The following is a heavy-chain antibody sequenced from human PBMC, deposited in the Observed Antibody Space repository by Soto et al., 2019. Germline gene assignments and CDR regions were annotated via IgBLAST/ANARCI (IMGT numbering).Heavy chain of an antibody. Sequence: SETLSLTCTVSGGSISSGDYYWSWIRQPPGKGLEWIGYIYYSGSTYYNPSLKSRVTISVDTSKNQFSLKLSSVTAADTAVYYCARDMFDYDCSGYYSMPGYAFDIWGQGTMVTVS. D-gene: IGHD3-22*01. V-gene: IGHV4-30-4*01. CDR3: ARDMFDYDCSGYYSMPGYAFDI. J-gene: IGHJ3*02. CDR1: GGSISSGDYY. CDR2: IYYSGST.